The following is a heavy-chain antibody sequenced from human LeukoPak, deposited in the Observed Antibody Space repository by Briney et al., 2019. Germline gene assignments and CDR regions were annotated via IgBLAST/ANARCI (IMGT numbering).Heavy chain of an antibody. J-gene: IGHJ4*02. CDR2: IKPDGSEK. V-gene: IGHV3-7*01. Sequence: GGSLRLSCAASAITFSNSWMNWVHQAPGEGLEWVATIKPDGSEKWYVNSVKGRFTISRDNAKNSLYLQMDSLRVDDTAVYYCATDRFYNTFDYWGQGTLVTVSS. D-gene: IGHD3-10*01. CDR3: ATDRFYNTFDY. CDR1: AITFSNSW.